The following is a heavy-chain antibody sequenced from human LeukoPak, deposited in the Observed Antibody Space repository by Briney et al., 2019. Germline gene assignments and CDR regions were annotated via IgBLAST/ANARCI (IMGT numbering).Heavy chain of an antibody. CDR1: GFTFSNYA. CDR3: ARDPCSGKYAGRYFDY. D-gene: IGHD1-26*01. V-gene: IGHV3-23*01. CDR2: ISDSGSTT. Sequence: GGSLRLSCAASGFTFSNYAMTWVRQAPGKGLEWVSAISDSGSTTFYADSVKGRFTISRDNSKNTLYVQMNNLRAEDTAVYYCARDPCSGKYAGRYFDYWGQGTLVTVSS. J-gene: IGHJ4*02.